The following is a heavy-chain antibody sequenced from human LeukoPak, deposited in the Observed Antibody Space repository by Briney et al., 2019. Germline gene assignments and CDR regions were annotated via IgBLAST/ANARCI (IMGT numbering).Heavy chain of an antibody. V-gene: IGHV1-46*01. CDR3: AREREDSYYFDY. CDR1: GYTFASYH. CDR2: IKISGGSS. J-gene: IGHJ4*02. Sequence: ASVKVSCKTSGYTFASYHIHWVRQAPGQGLEWMGTIKISGGSSTYAQMFQGRLTMTRDTSTRTVYMEMSSLTSEDTALYYCAREREDSYYFDYWGQGTLVTVSS. D-gene: IGHD5-18*01.